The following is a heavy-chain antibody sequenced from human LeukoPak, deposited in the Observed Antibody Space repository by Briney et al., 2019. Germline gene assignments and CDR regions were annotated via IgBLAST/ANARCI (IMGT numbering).Heavy chain of an antibody. Sequence: QTGGSLRLSCAASGFTFSSYALHWVRQAPGKGLEWVGVILYDGTMQYYADSVKGRFIISRDNSRNTLYLQMNTLKPEDTAVYYCARDPRGPTGYDSSARDSFDYWGQGTLVTVSS. CDR2: ILYDGTMQ. CDR1: GFTFSSYA. V-gene: IGHV3-30*04. J-gene: IGHJ4*02. D-gene: IGHD3-22*01. CDR3: ARDPRGPTGYDSSARDSFDY.